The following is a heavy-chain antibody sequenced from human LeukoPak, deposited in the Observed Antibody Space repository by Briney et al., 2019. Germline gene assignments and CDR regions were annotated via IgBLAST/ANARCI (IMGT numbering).Heavy chain of an antibody. CDR1: GGSISRSSYY. Sequence: PSETLSLTCTVSGGSISRSSYYWGWVRQSPGKGLEWIGAIYYSGTTYYNPSLKSRVTISVDTSKNHFSLKLSSVTAADTAVYYCARRFGDYWGQGTLVTVSS. J-gene: IGHJ4*02. V-gene: IGHV4-39*02. CDR2: IYYSGTT. D-gene: IGHD3-10*01. CDR3: ARRFGDY.